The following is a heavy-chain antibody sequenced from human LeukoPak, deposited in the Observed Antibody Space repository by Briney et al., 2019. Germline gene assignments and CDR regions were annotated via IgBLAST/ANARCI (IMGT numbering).Heavy chain of an antibody. CDR1: GYTFTSYY. Sequence: ASVKVSCKASGYTFTSYYMHWVRQAPGQGLEWMGIINPSGGSTSYAQKFQGRVTMTRDMSTSTAYMELSSLRSEDTAVYYCATSNSWYANWFDPWGQGTLVTVSS. D-gene: IGHD6-13*01. CDR3: ATSNSWYANWFDP. CDR2: INPSGGST. J-gene: IGHJ5*02. V-gene: IGHV1-46*01.